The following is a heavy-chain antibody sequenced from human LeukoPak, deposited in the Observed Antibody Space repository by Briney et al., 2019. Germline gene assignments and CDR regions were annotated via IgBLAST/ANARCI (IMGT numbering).Heavy chain of an antibody. Sequence: ASVKVSCKASGYTFTGYYMHWVRQAPGQGLEWMGWINPNSGGTNYAQKFQGRVTMTRDTSISTAYMELSRLRSDDTAVYYCARDTEWARNWFDPWGQGTLVTVSS. CDR2: INPNSGGT. CDR1: GYTFTGYY. CDR3: ARDTEWARNWFDP. D-gene: IGHD1-26*01. J-gene: IGHJ5*02. V-gene: IGHV1-2*02.